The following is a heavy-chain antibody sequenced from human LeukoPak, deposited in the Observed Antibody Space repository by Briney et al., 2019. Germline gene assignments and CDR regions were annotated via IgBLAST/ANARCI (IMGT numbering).Heavy chain of an antibody. V-gene: IGHV1-69*06. CDR2: IIPIFGTA. CDR3: ARIASGSYAWFDP. J-gene: IGHJ5*02. D-gene: IGHD1-26*01. CDR1: GGTFSSYA. Sequence: SVKVSCKASGGTFSSYAISWVRQAPGQGLEWMGGIIPIFGTANYAQKFQGRATITADKSTSTAYMELSSLRSEDTAVYYCARIASGSYAWFDPWGQGTLVTVSS.